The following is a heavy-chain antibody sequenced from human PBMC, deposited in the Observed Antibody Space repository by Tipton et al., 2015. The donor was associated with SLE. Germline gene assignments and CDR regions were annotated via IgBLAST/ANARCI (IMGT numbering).Heavy chain of an antibody. Sequence: SLRLSCAASGFTFSSYSMNWVRQAPGKGLEWVSSISSSSSHIYYADSVKGRFTISRDNAKNSLYLQMNSLRVEDTAVYYCARGSYYYDSSDYLDYWGQGTLVTVSS. V-gene: IGHV3-21*01. CDR2: ISSSSSHI. J-gene: IGHJ4*02. CDR1: GFTFSSYS. CDR3: ARGSYYYDSSDYLDY. D-gene: IGHD3-22*01.